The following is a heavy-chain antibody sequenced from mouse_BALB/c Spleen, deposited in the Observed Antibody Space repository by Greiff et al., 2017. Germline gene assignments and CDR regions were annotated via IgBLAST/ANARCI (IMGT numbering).Heavy chain of an antibody. Sequence: DLVKPGASVKLSCKASGYTFTSYWINWIKQRPGQGLEWIGRIAPGSGSTYYNEMFKGKATLTVDTSSSTAYIQLSSLSSEDSAVYFCATMITIDYWGQGTLVTVSA. CDR1: GYTFTSYW. V-gene: IGHV1S41*01. J-gene: IGHJ3*01. CDR3: ATMITIDY. D-gene: IGHD2-4*01. CDR2: IAPGSGST.